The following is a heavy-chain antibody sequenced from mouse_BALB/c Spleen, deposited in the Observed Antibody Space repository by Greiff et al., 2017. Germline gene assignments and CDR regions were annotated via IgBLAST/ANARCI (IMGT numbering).Heavy chain of an antibody. CDR3: TRDYGYEDAMDD. CDR1: GFTFSSYT. Sequence: EVQLVESGGGLVKPGGSLKLSCAASGFTFSSYTMSWVRQTPEKRMEWVATISSGGSYTYYTDSVKGRFTISRDNAKNTLYLQMSSLKSEDTAMYYCTRDYGYEDAMDDWGEGTSVTVSA. CDR2: ISSGGSYT. D-gene: IGHD2-2*01. V-gene: IGHV5-6-4*01. J-gene: IGHJ4*01.